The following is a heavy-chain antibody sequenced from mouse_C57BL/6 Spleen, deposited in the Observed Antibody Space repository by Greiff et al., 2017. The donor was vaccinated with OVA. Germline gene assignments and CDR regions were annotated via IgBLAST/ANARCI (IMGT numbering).Heavy chain of an antibody. D-gene: IGHD1-1*01. J-gene: IGHJ4*01. CDR2: ILPGSGST. CDR1: GYTFTGYW. V-gene: IGHV1-9*01. Sequence: VQLQESGAELMKPGASVKLSCKATGYTFTGYWIEWVKQRPGHGLEWIGEILPGSGSTNYNEKFKGKATFTADTSSNTAYMQLSSLTTEDSAIYYCARGFTTVVATDYAMDYWGQGTSVTVSS. CDR3: ARGFTTVVATDYAMDY.